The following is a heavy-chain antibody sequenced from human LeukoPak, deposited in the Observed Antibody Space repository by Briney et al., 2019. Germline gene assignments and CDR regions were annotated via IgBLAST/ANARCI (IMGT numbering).Heavy chain of an antibody. CDR3: ARGPKSQKQWLFSLFDP. CDR2: TSSDGRSK. CDR1: GFTFSSYG. Sequence: GGSLRLSCAASGFTFSSYGMHWVRQAPGKGLEWVAITSSDGRSKFYADSVKGRFTISGDNSKSTLYLQMNSLRAEDTAVYYCARGPKSQKQWLFSLFDPWGQGTLVTVSS. D-gene: IGHD6-19*01. J-gene: IGHJ5*02. V-gene: IGHV3-30*03.